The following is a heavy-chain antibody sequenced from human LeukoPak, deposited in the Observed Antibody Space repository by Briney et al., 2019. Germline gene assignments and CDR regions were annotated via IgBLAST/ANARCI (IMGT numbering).Heavy chain of an antibody. CDR3: ACPPEDDILTGYSY. CDR1: GFTFSSHG. J-gene: IGHJ4*02. V-gene: IGHV3-30*02. D-gene: IGHD3-9*01. CDR2: IRYDGSNK. Sequence: GSLRLSCAASGFTFSSHGLHLVRQAPGKGLEWGAFIRYDGSNKYYADSVKGRFTISRDNSKNTLYLQMNSPRAEDTAVYYCACPPEDDILTGYSYWGQGTLVTVSS.